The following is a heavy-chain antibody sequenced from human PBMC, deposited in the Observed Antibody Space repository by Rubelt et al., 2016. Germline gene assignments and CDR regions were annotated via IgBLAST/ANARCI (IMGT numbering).Heavy chain of an antibody. J-gene: IGHJ5*02. CDR1: GGSFSGFY. Sequence: QVQLQQWGAGLLKPSETLSLTCAVYGGSFSGFYWSWIRQPPGKGLEWIGEINHSGSTSSTPSLKRRVTISVDTSKNQFSPNLTSVTATDTAVYYWVRPRQGDPKGWFDPWGQGILVTVSP. D-gene: IGHD1-26*01. CDR2: INHSGST. V-gene: IGHV4-34*01. CDR3: VRPRQGDPKGWFDP.